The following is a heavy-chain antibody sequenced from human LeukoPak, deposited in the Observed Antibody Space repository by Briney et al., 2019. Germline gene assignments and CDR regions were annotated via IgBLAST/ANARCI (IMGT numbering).Heavy chain of an antibody. D-gene: IGHD2-21*02. CDR2: IYGDVNA. CDR1: GFSVISNY. V-gene: IGHV3-53*01. CDR3: ARGVTVRGGPFDI. J-gene: IGHJ3*02. Sequence: GGSLRLSCAASGFSVISNYMNWVRQAPGKGLEWVSLIYGDVNAYYADSVKGRFIISRDNSKDTLDLQMNSLRAEDTAIYYCARGVTVRGGPFDIWGQGTMVTVSS.